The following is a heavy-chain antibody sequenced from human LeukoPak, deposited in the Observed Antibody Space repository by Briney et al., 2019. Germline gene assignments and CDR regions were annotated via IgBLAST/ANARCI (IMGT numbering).Heavy chain of an antibody. CDR3: VKDNHLDY. CDR2: ISYDGSNK. V-gene: IGHV3-30*18. CDR1: GFTFSSYG. J-gene: IGHJ4*02. Sequence: PGGSLRLSCAASGFTFSSYGMHWVRQAPGKGLEWVAVISYDGSNKYYADSVKGRFTISRDNSKNTLYLHINSLRAEDTAVYYCVKDNHLDYWGQGTLVIVSS. D-gene: IGHD1-14*01.